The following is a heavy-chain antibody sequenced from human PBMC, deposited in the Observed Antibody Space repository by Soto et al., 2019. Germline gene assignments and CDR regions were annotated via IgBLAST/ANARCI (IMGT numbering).Heavy chain of an antibody. D-gene: IGHD1-26*01. V-gene: IGHV4-31*03. CDR1: GGSIYTGGFY. CDR2: IYYTGST. Sequence: SETLSLTCTVSGGSIYTGGFYWSWIRQLPGKGLEWLGYIYYTGSTQYTPSLKSRLSISTDTSDDQFSLRLNSVTAADTAVYYCATSLVTSRARVDYWGQGTPVTVSS. CDR3: ATSLVTSRARVDY. J-gene: IGHJ4*02.